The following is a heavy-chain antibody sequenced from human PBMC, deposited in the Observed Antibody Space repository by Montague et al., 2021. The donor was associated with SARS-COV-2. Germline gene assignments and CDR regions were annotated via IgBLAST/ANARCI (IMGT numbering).Heavy chain of an antibody. V-gene: IGHV4-39*01. D-gene: IGHD1-26*01. CDR2: IYYSGST. CDR3: ARQGSGSYYNWFDP. J-gene: IGHJ5*02. CDR1: GGSISSSSYY. Sequence: SETLSLTCTVSGGSISSSSYYWGWIRQPPGKGLEWIGSIYYSGSTYYNPSLKSRVTISVDTSKNQFSLKLSSVTAADTAVYYCARQGSGSYYNWFDPWGQGTLVTVFS.